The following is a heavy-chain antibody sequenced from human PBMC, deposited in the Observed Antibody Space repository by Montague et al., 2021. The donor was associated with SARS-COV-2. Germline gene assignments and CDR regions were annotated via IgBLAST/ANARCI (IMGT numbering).Heavy chain of an antibody. J-gene: IGHJ4*02. CDR1: GFTFSSYW. V-gene: IGHV3-7*01. D-gene: IGHD2-15*01. CDR2: IKQDGSEK. CDR3: ARLVVVAATPY. Sequence: SLRLSCAASGFTFSSYWMSWVRQAPGKGLEWVANIKQDGSEKYYVDSVKGRFTISRDNAKNSLSLQMNSLRAEDTAVYYCARLVVVAATPYWGQGTLVTVSP.